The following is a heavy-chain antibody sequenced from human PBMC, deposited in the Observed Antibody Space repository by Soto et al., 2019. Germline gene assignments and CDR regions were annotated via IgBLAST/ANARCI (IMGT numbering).Heavy chain of an antibody. D-gene: IGHD3-10*01. CDR1: GYTFTNYG. Sequence: QVQLVQSGPEVKKPGASVKVSCKTSGYTFTNYGISWVRQAPGQGLEWMGWITTDKGKTTYAQMFQGRVTMTTDTPTSPAYMELRSLRSDDTALYYCATGSQAFGYCGQGTLVTVCS. J-gene: IGHJ4*02. V-gene: IGHV1-18*01. CDR2: ITTDKGKT. CDR3: ATGSQAFGY.